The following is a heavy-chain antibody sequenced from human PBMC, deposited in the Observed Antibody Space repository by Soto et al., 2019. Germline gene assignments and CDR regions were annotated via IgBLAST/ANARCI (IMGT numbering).Heavy chain of an antibody. CDR1: GGSISIYY. Sequence: SSETLSLTCTVSGGSISIYYWSWIRQPPGKGLEWIGYIYYSGSTNYNPSLKSRVTISVDTSKNQFSLKLSSVTAADTAVYYCARLTGDFLGYXSGGSCYKASGLNWFDPWGQGTLVTVSS. D-gene: IGHD2-15*01. V-gene: IGHV4-59*01. CDR2: IYYSGST. J-gene: IGHJ5*02. CDR3: ARLTGDFLGYXSGGSCYKASGLNWFDP.